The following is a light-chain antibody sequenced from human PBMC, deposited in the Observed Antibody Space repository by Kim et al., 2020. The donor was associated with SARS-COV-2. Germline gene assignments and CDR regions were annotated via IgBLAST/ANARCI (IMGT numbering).Light chain of an antibody. CDR1: SSNIGDGYV. V-gene: IGLV1-40*01. CDR2: GNT. Sequence: VTIPCSGTSSNIGDGYVVHWYQQLPGRAPKLVFYGNTHRASGIPDRFTGTKSGTSASLAITGLQAEDEADYYCQSYDSSLGGSGVFGAGTKVTVL. J-gene: IGLJ1*01. CDR3: QSYDSSLGGSGV.